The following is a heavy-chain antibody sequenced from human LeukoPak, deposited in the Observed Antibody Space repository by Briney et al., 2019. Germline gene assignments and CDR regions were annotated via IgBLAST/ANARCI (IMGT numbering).Heavy chain of an antibody. CDR2: ISYDGSNK. V-gene: IGHV3-30-3*01. CDR1: GFTFSSYA. J-gene: IGHJ4*02. CDR3: AKDKRVILEWLLPDY. Sequence: PGGSLRLSCAASGFTFSSYAMHWVRQAPGKGLEWVAVISYDGSNKYYADSVKGRFTISRDNSKNTLYLQMNSLRAEDTAVYYCAKDKRVILEWLLPDYWGQGTLVTVSS. D-gene: IGHD3-3*01.